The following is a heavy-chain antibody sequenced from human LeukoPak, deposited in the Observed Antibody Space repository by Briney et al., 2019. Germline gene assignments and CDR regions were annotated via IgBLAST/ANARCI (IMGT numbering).Heavy chain of an antibody. D-gene: IGHD5-18*01. Sequence: GASVKVSCKASGYTFTGYYMHRVRQAPGQGLEWMGWINPNSGGTNYAQKFQGRVTMTRDTSISTAYMELSRLRSDDTAVYYCARARYSYDWFDPWGQGTLVTVSS. J-gene: IGHJ5*02. CDR3: ARARYSYDWFDP. V-gene: IGHV1-2*02. CDR1: GYTFTGYY. CDR2: INPNSGGT.